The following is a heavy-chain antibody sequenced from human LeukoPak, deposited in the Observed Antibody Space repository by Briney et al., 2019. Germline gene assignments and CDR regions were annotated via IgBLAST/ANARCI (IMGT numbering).Heavy chain of an antibody. CDR3: ARHSPYDSGGYYAQFDY. CDR2: THTRGNT. Sequence: PSETLSLTCTVSGGSMSSYYWSWIRQPPGKGLEWIGYTHTRGNTNYNPSLKSRVTISLDTSNNQLSLKLSSVTAADTAAYYCARHSPYDSGGYYAQFDYWGQGILVTVSS. D-gene: IGHD3-22*01. J-gene: IGHJ4*02. CDR1: GGSMSSYY. V-gene: IGHV4-4*09.